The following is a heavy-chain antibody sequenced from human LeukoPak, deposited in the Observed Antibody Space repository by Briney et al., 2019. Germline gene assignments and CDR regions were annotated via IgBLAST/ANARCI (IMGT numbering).Heavy chain of an antibody. V-gene: IGHV3-30*02. CDR1: GFTFSTYG. J-gene: IGHJ4*02. D-gene: IGHD2-2*02. Sequence: GGSLRLSCAASGFTFSTYGMHWVRQAAGKGLEWVTFIRYDRSNKYYADSVKGRFTISRGNSKNTLYLQMNSLRAEDTAVYYCAKGVGGYCSSASCYTGPFDYWGQGTLVTVSS. CDR2: IRYDRSNK. CDR3: AKGVGGYCSSASCYTGPFDY.